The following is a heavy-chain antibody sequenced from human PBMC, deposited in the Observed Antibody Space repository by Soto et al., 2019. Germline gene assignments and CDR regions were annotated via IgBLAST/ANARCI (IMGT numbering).Heavy chain of an antibody. J-gene: IGHJ6*02. CDR3: ARDLFVAPGRTCSGGSCYSEEGYYYYGMDG. CDR2: ISAYNGNT. Sequence: GASVKVSCKASGYTFTSYGISWVRQAPGQGLEWMGWISAYNGNTNYAQKLQGRVTMTTDTSTSTAYMELRSLRSDDTAVYYCARDLFVAPGRTCSGGSCYSEEGYYYYGMDGWGQGTTVTVSS. D-gene: IGHD2-15*01. V-gene: IGHV1-18*01. CDR1: GYTFTSYG.